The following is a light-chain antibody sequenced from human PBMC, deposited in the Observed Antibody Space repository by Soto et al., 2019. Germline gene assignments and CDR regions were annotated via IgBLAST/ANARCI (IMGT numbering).Light chain of an antibody. CDR3: SSYGGSSNV. Sequence: QSALTQPPSASGSPGQSVAISCTGTSIDVGRYNYGPWYQQHPGKSPKPMIYEVSKRPSGIPARFSRSKSCNTASLTVAGLQAEDEADYYCSSYGGSSNVFGTGTKGTVL. V-gene: IGLV2-8*01. CDR2: EVS. CDR1: SIDVGRYNY. J-gene: IGLJ1*01.